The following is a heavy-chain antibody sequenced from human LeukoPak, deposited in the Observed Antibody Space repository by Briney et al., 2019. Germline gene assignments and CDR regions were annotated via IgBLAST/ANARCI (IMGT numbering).Heavy chain of an antibody. CDR2: IVVGSGNT. Sequence: ASVKVSCKTSGFTFTNSAMQWVRQARGQRLEWIGWIVVGSGNTKYAEKFQERVTITRDMSTSTSYMELSSLRSEDTAVYYCAAGGSWFDAWGQGTLVTVSS. CDR1: GFTFTNSA. CDR3: AAGGSWFDA. J-gene: IGHJ5*02. V-gene: IGHV1-58*02. D-gene: IGHD3-3*01.